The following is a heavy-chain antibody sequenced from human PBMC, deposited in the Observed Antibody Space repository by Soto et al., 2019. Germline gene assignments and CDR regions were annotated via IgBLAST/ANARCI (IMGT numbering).Heavy chain of an antibody. CDR2: INPNSGGT. Sequence: QVQLVQSGAEVKKPGASVKVSCKASGYTFTGYYMHWVRQAPGQGLEWMGWINPNSGGTNYAQKFQGRVTMTRDTSISTADMELSRLRSDDTAVYYCAREPHYYDSSGYLGIDYYGMDVWGQGTTVTVSS. J-gene: IGHJ6*02. V-gene: IGHV1-2*02. CDR3: AREPHYYDSSGYLGIDYYGMDV. CDR1: GYTFTGYY. D-gene: IGHD3-22*01.